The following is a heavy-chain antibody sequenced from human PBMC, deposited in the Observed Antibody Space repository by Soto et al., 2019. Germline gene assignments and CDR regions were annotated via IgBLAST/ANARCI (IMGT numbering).Heavy chain of an antibody. D-gene: IGHD3-22*01. CDR3: ARQRSYHYHSSGNLNIYDMDV. CDR2: IYPGDPDT. J-gene: IGHJ6*02. CDR1: GYSFISHW. V-gene: IGHV5-51*01. Sequence: GESLKISCNGSGYSFISHWIGWVRQMPGKGLEWMASIYPGDPDTRYSPSFQGQVTISADKSISTAYLQWSTLKASDTAMYYCARQRSYHYHSSGNLNIYDMDVWGQGTTVTVSS.